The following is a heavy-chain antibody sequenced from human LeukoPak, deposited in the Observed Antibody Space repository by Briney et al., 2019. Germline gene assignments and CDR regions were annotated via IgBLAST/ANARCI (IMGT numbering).Heavy chain of an antibody. Sequence: SETLSLTCTVSGGSISSYYWSWIRQPPGKGLEWIGSIYYSGSTNYNPSLKSRVSISLETSKNQFSLRLSSVTAADTAVYYCARRRLGEFFDYWGQGTLVTVSS. CDR1: GGSISSYY. V-gene: IGHV4-59*08. J-gene: IGHJ4*02. CDR2: IYYSGST. D-gene: IGHD3-16*01. CDR3: ARRRLGEFFDY.